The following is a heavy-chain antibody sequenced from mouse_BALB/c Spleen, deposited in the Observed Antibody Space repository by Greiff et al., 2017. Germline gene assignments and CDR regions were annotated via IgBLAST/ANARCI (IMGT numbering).Heavy chain of an antibody. D-gene: IGHD2-1*01. V-gene: IGHV5-17*02. CDR3: ARENYGNYDFDY. CDR1: GFTFSSFG. CDR2: ISSGSSTI. J-gene: IGHJ2*01. Sequence: EVMLVESGGGLVQPGGSRKLSCAASGFTFSSFGMHWVRQAPEKGLEWVAYISSGSSTIYYADTVKGRFTISRDNPKNTLFLQMTSLRSEDTAMYYCARENYGNYDFDYWGQGTTLTVSS.